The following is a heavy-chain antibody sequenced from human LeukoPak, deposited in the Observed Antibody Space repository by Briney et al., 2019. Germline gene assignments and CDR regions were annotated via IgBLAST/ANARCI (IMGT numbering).Heavy chain of an antibody. CDR1: GFTFSSYS. CDR3: ARDFGGSYLVGNWFDP. CDR2: ISSSSSYI. D-gene: IGHD1-26*01. Sequence: GGSLRLSCAASGFTFSSYSMNWVRQAPGKGLEWVSSISSSSSYIYYADSVKGRFTISRDNAKNSLYLQMNSLRAEDTAVYYCARDFGGSYLVGNWFDPWGQGILVTVSS. J-gene: IGHJ5*02. V-gene: IGHV3-21*01.